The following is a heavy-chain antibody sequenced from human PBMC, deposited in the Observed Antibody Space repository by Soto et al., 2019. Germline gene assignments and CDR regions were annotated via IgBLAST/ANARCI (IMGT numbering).Heavy chain of an antibody. CDR2: ISGSGGST. J-gene: IGHJ5*02. CDR1: GFTFSSYA. CDR3: AKDLLLSVVVTAIMGNWFDT. Sequence: GGSLRLSCAASGFTFSSYAMSWVRQAPGKGLEWVSAISGSGGSTYYADSVKGRFTISRDNSKNTLYLQMNSLRAEDTAVYYCAKDLLLSVVVTAIMGNWFDTWGQGTLVTVSS. D-gene: IGHD2-21*02. V-gene: IGHV3-23*01.